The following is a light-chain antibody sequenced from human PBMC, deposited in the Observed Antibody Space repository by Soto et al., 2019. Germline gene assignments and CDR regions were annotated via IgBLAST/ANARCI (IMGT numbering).Light chain of an antibody. J-gene: IGLJ1*01. CDR3: CSYVVSDSPFV. Sequence: QSALTQPRSLSGSPGQSVTISCTGTSNDVGGYNFVSWYQQHPGKVPKLIIYDVNIRPSGVPDRFSASKSGITASLTISGLQAEDEAYYYCCSYVVSDSPFVFGTGTNATVL. CDR1: SNDVGGYNF. V-gene: IGLV2-11*01. CDR2: DVN.